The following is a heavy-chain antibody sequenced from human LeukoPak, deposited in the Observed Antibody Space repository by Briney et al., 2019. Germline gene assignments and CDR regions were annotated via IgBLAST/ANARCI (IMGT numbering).Heavy chain of an antibody. V-gene: IGHV1-69*13. CDR2: IIPIFGTA. J-gene: IGHJ4*02. CDR3: AREGYDYGDYGGPYYFDY. CDR1: GGTFSSYA. D-gene: IGHD4-17*01. Sequence: ASVKVSCKASGGTFSSYAISWVRQAPGQGLEWMGGIIPIFGTANYAQKFQGRVTITADESTSTAYMELSSMRSEDTAVYYCAREGYDYGDYGGPYYFDYWGQGTLVTVSS.